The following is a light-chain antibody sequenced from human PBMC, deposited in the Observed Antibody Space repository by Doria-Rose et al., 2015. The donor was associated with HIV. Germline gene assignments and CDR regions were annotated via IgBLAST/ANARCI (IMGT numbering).Light chain of an antibody. CDR3: QQYYDTPS. Sequence: ITQSPESLGMSLGERATLNCKSNQSLLYTSKNYLAWYQQKPGQPPKLLIYWASTRQSGVSARFSGSGSGTDFTLTISSLEAEDVAVYYCQQYYDTPSFGPGTTVDIQ. CDR1: QSLLYTSKNY. J-gene: IGKJ3*01. V-gene: IGKV4-1*01. CDR2: WAS.